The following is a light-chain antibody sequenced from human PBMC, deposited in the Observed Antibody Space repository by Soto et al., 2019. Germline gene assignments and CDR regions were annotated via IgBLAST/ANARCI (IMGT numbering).Light chain of an antibody. CDR3: SSYTISSPLYV. V-gene: IGLV2-14*01. J-gene: IGLJ1*01. CDR1: RSDVGGYNY. Sequence: QSALTQPASVSGSPGQSMTISCPGTRSDVGGYNYVSWYQQHQGKATKFMIYDVSNRPPGVSNRVSGSKSGNTASLTISGLQAEDEADYYCSSYTISSPLYVFGPGTKLTVL. CDR2: DVS.